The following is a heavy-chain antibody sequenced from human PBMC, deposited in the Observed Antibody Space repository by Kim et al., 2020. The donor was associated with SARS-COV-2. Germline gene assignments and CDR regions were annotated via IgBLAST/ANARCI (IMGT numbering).Heavy chain of an antibody. CDR2: IYPGDSDT. CDR3: ARHPSFVATSYYFDY. D-gene: IGHD1-26*01. CDR1: GYSFTSYW. V-gene: IGHV5-51*01. J-gene: IGHJ4*02. Sequence: GESLKISCKGSGYSFTSYWIGWVRQMPGKGLEWMGIIYPGDSDTRYSPSFQGHVTISADKSISTAYLQWSSLKASDTAMYYCARHPSFVATSYYFDYWGQGTLVTVSS.